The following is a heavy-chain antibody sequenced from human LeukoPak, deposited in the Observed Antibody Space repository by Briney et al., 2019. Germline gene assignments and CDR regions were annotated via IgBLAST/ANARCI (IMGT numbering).Heavy chain of an antibody. J-gene: IGHJ4*02. CDR1: GFTFSSYG. V-gene: IGHV3-33*06. CDR3: AKEGYSYGSFDY. CDR2: IWYDGSNK. Sequence: GGSLRLSCAASGFTFSSYGMHWVRQAPGKGLEWVAVIWYDGSNKYYADSVKGRFTIFRDNSKNTLYLQMNSLRAEDTAVYYCAKEGYSYGSFDYWGQGTLVTVSS. D-gene: IGHD5-18*01.